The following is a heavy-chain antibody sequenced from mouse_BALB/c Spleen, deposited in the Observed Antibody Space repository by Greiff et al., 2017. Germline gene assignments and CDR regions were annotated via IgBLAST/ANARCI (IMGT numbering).Heavy chain of an antibody. CDR2: INPSTGYT. CDR3: AREDYYGSSLFAY. D-gene: IGHD1-1*01. CDR1: GYTFTSSW. V-gene: IGHV1-7*01. J-gene: IGHJ3*01. Sequence: QVQLQQSGAELAKPGASVKLSCKASGYTFTSSWMHWVKQRPGQGLEWIGYINPSTGYTEYNQKFKDKATFTADKSSSTAYMQLSSLTSEDSAVYYCAREDYYGSSLFAYWGQGTLVTVSA.